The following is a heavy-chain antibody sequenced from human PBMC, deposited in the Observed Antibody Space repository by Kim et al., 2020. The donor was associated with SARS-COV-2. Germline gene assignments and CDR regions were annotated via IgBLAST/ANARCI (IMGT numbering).Heavy chain of an antibody. CDR3: ARLPYQLPYYFDY. D-gene: IGHD2-2*01. Sequence: SETLSLTCTVSGYSISSGYYWGWIRQPPGKGLEWIGSIYHSGSTYYNPSLKSRVTISVDTSKNQFSLKLSSVTATDTAVYYCARLPYQLPYYFDYWGQGT. V-gene: IGHV4-38-2*02. CDR1: GYSISSGYY. CDR2: IYHSGST. J-gene: IGHJ4*02.